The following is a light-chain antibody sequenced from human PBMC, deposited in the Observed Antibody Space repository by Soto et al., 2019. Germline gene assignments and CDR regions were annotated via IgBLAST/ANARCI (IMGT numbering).Light chain of an antibody. CDR2: DSD. CDR1: SSNVGNNH. Sequence: QSVLTQPPSVSASPGQTVTISCSGSSSNVGNNHVSWYQYLPGTAPRVLIYDSDKRPSGIPDRFSGSKSATSATLAITGLQTGDEADYYCGTWDSSLTGEVFGGGTKLTVL. V-gene: IGLV1-51*01. CDR3: GTWDSSLTGEV. J-gene: IGLJ2*01.